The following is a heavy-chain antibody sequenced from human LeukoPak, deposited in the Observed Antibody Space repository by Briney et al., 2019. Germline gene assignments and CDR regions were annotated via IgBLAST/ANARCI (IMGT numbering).Heavy chain of an antibody. Sequence: SETLSLTCTVSGGSISSSSYYWGWIRQPPGKGLEWIGNIYYSGNTYYSPSLKSRVTISVDTSKNQFSLKLSSVTAADTAVYYCARLDLNADILTLGKVKYYYYMDVWGKGTTVTISS. CDR1: GGSISSSSYY. V-gene: IGHV4-39*01. D-gene: IGHD3-9*01. CDR3: ARLDLNADILTLGKVKYYYYMDV. CDR2: IYYSGNT. J-gene: IGHJ6*03.